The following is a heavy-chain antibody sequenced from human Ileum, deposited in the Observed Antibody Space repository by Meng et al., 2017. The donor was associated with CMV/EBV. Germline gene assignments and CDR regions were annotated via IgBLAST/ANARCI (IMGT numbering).Heavy chain of an antibody. J-gene: IGHJ4*02. D-gene: IGHD6-25*01. Sequence: GESLKISCAASGFKFDDYALNWVRQAPGKGLEWLSFISWSGGDTYYAESVRGRFTISRDNSKNSLYLEMHSLTVDDTALYYCATRAAARNHFDYWGQGTVVTVSS. V-gene: IGHV3-43D*03. CDR2: ISWSGGDT. CDR3: ATRAAARNHFDY. CDR1: GFKFDDYA.